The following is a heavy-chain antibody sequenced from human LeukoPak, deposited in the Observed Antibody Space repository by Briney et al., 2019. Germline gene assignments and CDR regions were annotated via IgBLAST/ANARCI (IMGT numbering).Heavy chain of an antibody. CDR1: GFTFSIYN. D-gene: IGHD4-17*01. J-gene: IGHJ4*02. CDR3: AREVLTTVTTFDY. V-gene: IGHV3-21*01. CDR2: ISSSSSYI. Sequence: GGSLRLSCAASGFTFSIYNMNWVRQAPGKGLEWVSSISSSSSYIYYADSVKGRFTISRDNAKNSLYLQMNSLRAEDTAVYYCAREVLTTVTTFDYWGQGTLVTVSS.